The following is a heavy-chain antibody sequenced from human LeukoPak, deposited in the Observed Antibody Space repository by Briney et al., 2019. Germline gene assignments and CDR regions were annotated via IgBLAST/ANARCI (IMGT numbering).Heavy chain of an antibody. CDR1: GYVFPGYY. D-gene: IGHD5-18*01. CDR2: INPKSGDS. V-gene: IGHV1-2*02. CDR3: TRGPSYGLPHQF. J-gene: IGHJ4*02. Sequence: GASVTVSCKASGYVFPGYYIYWVRQAPGQGLEWVGWINPKSGDSNYGQRFQGRVIMTRDTSTTTAYMEVSRLASDDTAVYYCTRGPSYGLPHQFWGQGTLVTVSS.